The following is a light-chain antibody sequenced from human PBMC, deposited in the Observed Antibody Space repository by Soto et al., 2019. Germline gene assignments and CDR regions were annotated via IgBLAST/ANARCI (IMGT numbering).Light chain of an antibody. CDR1: QSISSY. CDR2: KAS. J-gene: IGKJ1*01. V-gene: IGKV1-5*03. CDR3: QQYKSYSQT. Sequence: DIQMTQSPSTLSASVGDRVTITCRASQSISSYLAWYQQKPGEAPKLLIYKASSLETGVPSRFSGSGSGTEFTLTISRLQHDDFATYYCQQYKSYSQTFGQGTKVEIK.